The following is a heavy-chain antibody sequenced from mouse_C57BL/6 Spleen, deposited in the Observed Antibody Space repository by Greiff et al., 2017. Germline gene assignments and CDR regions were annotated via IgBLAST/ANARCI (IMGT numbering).Heavy chain of an antibody. CDR2: ISNGGGST. J-gene: IGHJ1*03. CDR1: GFTFSDYY. D-gene: IGHD1-1*01. Sequence: MLMESGGGLVQPGGSLILSCAASGFTFSDYYMYWVRQTPETRLVWVAYISNGGGSTYSPDTVKGRFTISRDNAKNTLYLQMSRLKSEDTAMYYCARTYYGSIWYFDVWGTGTTVTVAS. CDR3: ARTYYGSIWYFDV. V-gene: IGHV5-12*01.